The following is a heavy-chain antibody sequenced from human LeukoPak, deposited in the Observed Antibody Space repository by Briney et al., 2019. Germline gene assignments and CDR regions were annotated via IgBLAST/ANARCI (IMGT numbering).Heavy chain of an antibody. V-gene: IGHV3-21*01. CDR3: ARDNWHDAPGGFDP. Sequence: GGSLRLSCAASGFTFSSYSMNWVRQAPGKGLEWVSSITRSSTSTYYTDSVRGRFTISRDNAKNSLYLQMNSLRAEDTAVYYCARDNWHDAPGGFDPWGQGTLVTVSS. CDR1: GFTFSSYS. J-gene: IGHJ5*02. D-gene: IGHD7-27*01. CDR2: ITRSSTST.